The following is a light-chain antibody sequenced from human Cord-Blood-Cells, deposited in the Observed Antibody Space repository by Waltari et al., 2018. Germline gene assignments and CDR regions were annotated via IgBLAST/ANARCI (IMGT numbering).Light chain of an antibody. CDR2: EAS. CDR3: QQRSNWPHT. V-gene: IGKV3-11*01. J-gene: IGKJ2*01. CDR1: QSISGY. Sequence: EIVLTQSPATLSLSPGERATLSCRDSQSISGYLAWYQQKTGQAPRLLLYEASNRATVIPARFSGSVSGIDFTLTISSLEPEDFAVYYCQQRSNWPHTFGQGTKLEIK.